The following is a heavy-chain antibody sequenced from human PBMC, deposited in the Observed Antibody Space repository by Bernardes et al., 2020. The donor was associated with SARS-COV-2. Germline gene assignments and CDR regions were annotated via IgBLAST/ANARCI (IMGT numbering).Heavy chain of an antibody. Sequence: ASVKVSCKASGYTFTGQYMNWVRQAPGQGLEWMGWINPNSGDTNYAQKFQGRVTMTRDTSITTAYMEVSRLRSDDTAVYYCVTGGDYNYWGQGTLVTVSS. D-gene: IGHD2-21*02. CDR2: INPNSGDT. J-gene: IGHJ4*02. CDR3: VTGGDYNY. CDR1: GYTFTGQY. V-gene: IGHV1-2*02.